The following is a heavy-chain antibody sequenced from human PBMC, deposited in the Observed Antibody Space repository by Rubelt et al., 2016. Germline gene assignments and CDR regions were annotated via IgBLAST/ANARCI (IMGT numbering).Heavy chain of an antibody. J-gene: IGHJ3*02. CDR1: GFTFSSYW. CDR3: ARAGGRWYGDAFDI. D-gene: IGHD4-23*01. V-gene: IGHV3-74*02. CDR2: INSDGSST. Sequence: VQLVESGGGVVQPGRSLRLSCAASGFTFSSYWMHWVRQAPGKGLVWVSRINSDGSSTSYAASVKGGFTISRDNAKNTLYLQMNSLRAEDTAVYYCARAGGRWYGDAFDIWGQGTMVTVSS.